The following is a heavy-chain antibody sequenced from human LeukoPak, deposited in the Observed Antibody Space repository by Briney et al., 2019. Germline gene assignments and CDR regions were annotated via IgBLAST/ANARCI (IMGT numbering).Heavy chain of an antibody. Sequence: GASVKVSCKASGYTFTSYDINWVRQATGQGLEWMGWMNPNSGNTGYAQKFQGRVTITRNTSISTAYMELSSLRSEGTAVYYCARDRGYSSSWFDYWGQGTLVTVSS. D-gene: IGHD6-13*01. CDR2: MNPNSGNT. V-gene: IGHV1-8*03. CDR1: GYTFTSYD. CDR3: ARDRGYSSSWFDY. J-gene: IGHJ4*02.